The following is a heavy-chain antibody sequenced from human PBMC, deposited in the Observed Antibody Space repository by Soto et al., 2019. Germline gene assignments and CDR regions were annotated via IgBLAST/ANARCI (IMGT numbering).Heavy chain of an antibody. V-gene: IGHV3-49*03. CDR2: IRSKAYGGTT. CDR1: GFTFGDYA. D-gene: IGHD2-15*01. J-gene: IGHJ6*03. Sequence: SGGSLRLSCTASGFTFGDYAMSWFRQAPGKGLEWVGFIRSKAYGGTTEYAASVKGRFTIPRDDSKSIAYLQMNSLKTEDTAVYYCTRVGRYCSGGSCYREYYYYYYYMDVWGKGTTVTVSS. CDR3: TRVGRYCSGGSCYREYYYYYYYMDV.